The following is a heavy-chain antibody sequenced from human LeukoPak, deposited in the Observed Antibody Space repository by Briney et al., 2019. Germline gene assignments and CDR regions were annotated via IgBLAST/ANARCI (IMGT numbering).Heavy chain of an antibody. J-gene: IGHJ4*02. D-gene: IGHD3-16*01. Sequence: SETLSLTCTVSDDSISDYYRGWIRQPPGQGLEWIGYIHNSGTSTYNLSLKSRVTISADTSKNQFSLKLNSMTTADTAVYYCTRGAGWLIDYWGQGILVTVSS. CDR3: TRGAGWLIDY. CDR2: IHNSGTS. V-gene: IGHV4-59*01. CDR1: DDSISDYY.